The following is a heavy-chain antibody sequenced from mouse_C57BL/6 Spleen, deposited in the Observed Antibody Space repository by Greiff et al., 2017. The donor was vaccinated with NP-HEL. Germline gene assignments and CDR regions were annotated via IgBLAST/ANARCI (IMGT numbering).Heavy chain of an antibody. V-gene: IGHV5-12*01. CDR2: ISNGGGST. CDR3: ARHEVLRSYAMDY. Sequence: DVHLVESGGGLVQPGGSLKLSCAASGFTFSDYYMYWVRQTPEKRLEWVAYISNGGGSTYYPDTVKGRFTISRDNAKNTLYLQMSRLKSEDTAMYYCARHEVLRSYAMDYWGQGTSVTVSS. D-gene: IGHD1-1*01. CDR1: GFTFSDYY. J-gene: IGHJ4*01.